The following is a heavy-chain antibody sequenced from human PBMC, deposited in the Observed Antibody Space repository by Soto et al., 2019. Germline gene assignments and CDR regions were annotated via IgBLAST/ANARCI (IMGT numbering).Heavy chain of an antibody. J-gene: IGHJ4*02. CDR2: IYFSGGT. CDR3: ARDSRSWYGSIWDY. D-gene: IGHD6-13*01. CDR1: GGSISSYY. V-gene: IGHV4-59*12. Sequence: QVQLQESGPGLVKPSEPLPLTCTVSGGSISSYYWTWIRQTPGRELEWIGYIYFSGGTNYNPSLKVRGTLSVNTSKTEFSLKLSSVTAADTAVYYCARDSRSWYGSIWDYWGQGTLVTVSS.